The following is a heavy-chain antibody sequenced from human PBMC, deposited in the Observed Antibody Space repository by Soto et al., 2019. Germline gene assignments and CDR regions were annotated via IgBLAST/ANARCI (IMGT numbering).Heavy chain of an antibody. CDR2: ISPSDDAT. V-gene: IGHV3-23*01. CDR3: ARPRRGSWGGTADY. D-gene: IGHD1-26*01. J-gene: IGHJ4*02. CDR1: GFTFSSYA. Sequence: EVQLLESGGGLVQPGESVRLSCVASGFTFSSYAMSWVRQAPGKGLEWVSSISPSDDATYYADSVKGRFTIFRDDSKNTLYLQLSTLRVEDTDLYYYARPRRGSWGGTADYWGQGTLVTVSS.